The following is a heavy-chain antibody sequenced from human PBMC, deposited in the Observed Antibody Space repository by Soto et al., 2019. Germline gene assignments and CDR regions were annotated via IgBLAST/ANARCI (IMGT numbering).Heavy chain of an antibody. Sequence: QVQLVESGGGVVQPGRSLRLSCAASGFTFSDYGMHWVRQAPGKGLEWVAVIWYDGSNQCYADSVKGRFTISRDNSKNTMYLQMNNMRAEDRGVYYCARVGGSALAGIDYWGQGTLVTVSS. V-gene: IGHV3-33*01. J-gene: IGHJ4*02. CDR3: ARVGGSALAGIDY. CDR2: IWYDGSNQ. D-gene: IGHD6-19*01. CDR1: GFTFSDYG.